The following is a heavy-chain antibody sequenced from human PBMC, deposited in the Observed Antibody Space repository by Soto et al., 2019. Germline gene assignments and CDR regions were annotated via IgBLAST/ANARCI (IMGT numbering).Heavy chain of an antibody. D-gene: IGHD2-2*01. CDR2: ISYSGST. CDR3: ARVQSTSLGYYYAVDV. J-gene: IGHJ6*01. CDR1: GGSISSYY. Sequence: QVQLQESGPGLVKPSETLSLTCRIYGGSISSYYWNWIRQAPGKGLEWIGFISYSGSTNYNPALKSRVTISVDTSKDQISRRLNSVTAADTAVYYCARVQSTSLGYYYAVDVWGQGTTVTVS. V-gene: IGHV4-59*01.